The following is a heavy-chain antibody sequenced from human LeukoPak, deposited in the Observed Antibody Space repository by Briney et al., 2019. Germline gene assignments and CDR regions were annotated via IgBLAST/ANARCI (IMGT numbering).Heavy chain of an antibody. CDR1: GFTFSSYW. CDR2: INSDGSST. D-gene: IGHD2/OR15-2a*01. J-gene: IGHJ3*02. V-gene: IGHV3-74*01. Sequence: PGRSLRLSCAASGFTFSSYWMHWVRQAPGKGLVWVSRINSDGSSTSYADSVKGRFTISRDNAKNTLYLQMNSLRAEDTAVYYCARVTYYHYAFDIWGQGTMVTVSS. CDR3: ARVTYYHYAFDI.